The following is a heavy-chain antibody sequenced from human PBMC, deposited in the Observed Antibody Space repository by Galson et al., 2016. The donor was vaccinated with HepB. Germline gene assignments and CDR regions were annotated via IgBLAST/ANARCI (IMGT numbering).Heavy chain of an antibody. J-gene: IGHJ5*02. V-gene: IGHV1-46*01. D-gene: IGHD3-16*01. Sequence: SVKVSCKASGYNFTTYNIHWVRQAPGQGLEWMGIINPTGGITTYGQRFQNRVTMTSDTSTTTVYMQVRSLRSEDTAVYYCARDQSDFGEFDPWGQGTLVTVSS. CDR1: GYNFTTYN. CDR3: ARDQSDFGEFDP. CDR2: INPTGGIT.